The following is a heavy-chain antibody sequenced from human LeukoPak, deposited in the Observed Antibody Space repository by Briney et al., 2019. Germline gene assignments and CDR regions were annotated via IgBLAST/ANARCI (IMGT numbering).Heavy chain of an antibody. J-gene: IGHJ6*02. D-gene: IGHD3-3*01. V-gene: IGHV3-9*01. CDR1: GFTFDDYA. CDR3: AKGAFWSGYYAYYYYGMDV. Sequence: GGSLRLSCAASGFTFDDYAMHWVRQAPGKGLEWVSGISWNSGSIGYADSVKGRFTTSRDNAKNSLYLQMNSLRAEDTALYYCAKGAFWSGYYAYYYYGMDVWGQGTTVTVSS. CDR2: ISWNSGSI.